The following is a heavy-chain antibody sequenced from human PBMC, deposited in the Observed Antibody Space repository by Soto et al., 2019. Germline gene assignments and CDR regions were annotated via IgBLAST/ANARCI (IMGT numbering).Heavy chain of an antibody. Sequence: SETLSLTCTVSGGSVSSSSYYWGWVRQPPGKGLEWIGYIYYSGSTYYNPSLKSRVTISVDTSKNQFSLKLSSVTAADTAVYYCARDNYDSSGSFDYWGQGTLVTVSS. J-gene: IGHJ4*02. D-gene: IGHD3-22*01. CDR2: IYYSGST. CDR3: ARDNYDSSGSFDY. CDR1: GGSVSSSSYY. V-gene: IGHV4-30-4*08.